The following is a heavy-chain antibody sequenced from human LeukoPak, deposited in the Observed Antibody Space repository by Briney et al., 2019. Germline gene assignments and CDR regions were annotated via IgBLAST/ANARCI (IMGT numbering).Heavy chain of an antibody. Sequence: GGSLRLSCAASGFTFSSYAMSWVRQAPGKGLKWVSAISGSGGSTYYADSVKGRFTISRDNSKNTLYLQMNSLRAEDTAVYYCAKDQRFGELLFWFDPWGQGTLVTVSS. V-gene: IGHV3-23*01. D-gene: IGHD3-10*01. CDR1: GFTFSSYA. CDR3: AKDQRFGELLFWFDP. CDR2: ISGSGGST. J-gene: IGHJ5*02.